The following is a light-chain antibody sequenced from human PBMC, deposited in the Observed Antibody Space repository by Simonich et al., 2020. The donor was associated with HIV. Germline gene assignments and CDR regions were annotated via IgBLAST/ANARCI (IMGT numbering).Light chain of an antibody. V-gene: IGLV1-40*01. Sequence: QSVLTQAPSVSGAPGQRVTISCTGGSSNIGAGYDVHWYQQLPGTAPKLLISGNINRPSGVPDRFSGAKSGTSASLAITGLQAEDEADYYCQSYDSSLSGWVFGGGTKLTVL. CDR2: GNI. J-gene: IGLJ3*02. CDR3: QSYDSSLSGWV. CDR1: SSNIGAGYD.